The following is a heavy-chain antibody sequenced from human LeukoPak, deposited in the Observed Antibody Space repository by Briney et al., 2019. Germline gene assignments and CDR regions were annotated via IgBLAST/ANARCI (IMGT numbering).Heavy chain of an antibody. CDR3: AREIVGATGSFDY. Sequence: PGGSLRLSCTVSGFTVSSNSMSWVRQAPGKGLEWVSFIYSDNTHYSDSVKGRFTISRDNSKNTLYLQMNSLRAEDTAVYYCAREIVGATGSFDYWGQGTLVTVSS. D-gene: IGHD1-26*01. J-gene: IGHJ4*02. CDR2: IYSDNT. CDR1: GFTVSSNS. V-gene: IGHV3-53*01.